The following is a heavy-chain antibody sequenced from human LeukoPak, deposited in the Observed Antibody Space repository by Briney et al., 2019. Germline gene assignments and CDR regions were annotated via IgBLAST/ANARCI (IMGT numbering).Heavy chain of an antibody. V-gene: IGHV3-30*02. Sequence: GGSLRLSCAASGFTFSSYGMHWVRQAPGKGLEWVAFIRYDGSNKYYADSVKGRFTISRDNSKNTLYLQMNSLRAEDTAVYYCAKEDYDSSGPGPFDYWGQGTLVTVSP. CDR2: IRYDGSNK. D-gene: IGHD3-22*01. J-gene: IGHJ4*02. CDR3: AKEDYDSSGPGPFDY. CDR1: GFTFSSYG.